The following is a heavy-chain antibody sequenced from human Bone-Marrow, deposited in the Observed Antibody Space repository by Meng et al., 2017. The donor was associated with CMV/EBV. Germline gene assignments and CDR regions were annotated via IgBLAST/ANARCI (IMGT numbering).Heavy chain of an antibody. J-gene: IGHJ4*02. CDR3: ARKSRYYDFWSGQDY. Sequence: SETLSLTCTVSGGSISSSNYYWGWIRQHPGKGLEWIGYIYYSGSTYYNPSLKSRVTISVDTSKNQFSLKLSSVTAADTAVYYCARKSRYYDFWSGQDYWGQGTLVTVSS. V-gene: IGHV4-31*03. CDR2: IYYSGST. D-gene: IGHD3-3*01. CDR1: GGSISSSNYY.